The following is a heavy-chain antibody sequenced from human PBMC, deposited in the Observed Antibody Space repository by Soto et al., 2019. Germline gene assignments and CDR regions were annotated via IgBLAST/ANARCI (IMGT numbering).Heavy chain of an antibody. CDR3: AKDSEVVGANALDI. V-gene: IGHV3-9*01. J-gene: IGHJ3*02. Sequence: EVQLVESGGGLVQPGRSLRLSCAASGFTFDDYAMHWVRQAPGKGLEWVSGISWNSGSIGYADSVKGRFTISRDNAKNSLYLQMNSLRAEDTALYYCAKDSEVVGANALDIWGQGTMVTVSS. D-gene: IGHD1-26*01. CDR1: GFTFDDYA. CDR2: ISWNSGSI.